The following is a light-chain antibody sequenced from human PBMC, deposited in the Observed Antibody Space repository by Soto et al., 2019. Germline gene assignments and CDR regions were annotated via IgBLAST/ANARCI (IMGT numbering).Light chain of an antibody. CDR1: SGHSSYI. V-gene: IGLV4-60*03. J-gene: IGLJ3*02. CDR3: ETWDSNTLV. CDR2: LEGSGSY. Sequence: QLVLTQSSSASASLGSSVKLTCTLSSGHSSYIIAWHQQQPGKAPRYLMKLEGSGSYNKGSGVPDRFSGSSSGADRYLTISNLQSEDEADYCCETWDSNTLVFGGGTKLTVL.